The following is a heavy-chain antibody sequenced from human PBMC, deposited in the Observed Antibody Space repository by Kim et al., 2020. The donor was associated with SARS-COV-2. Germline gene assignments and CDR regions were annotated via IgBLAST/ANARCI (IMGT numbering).Heavy chain of an antibody. CDR2: IWYDGSNK. CDR3: AKDRMVRGVIIDYFDY. J-gene: IGHJ4*02. Sequence: GGSLRLSCAASGFTFSSYGMHWVRQAPGKGLEWVAVIWYDGSNKYYADSVKGRFTISRDNSKNTLYLQMNGLRAEDTAVYYCAKDRMVRGVIIDYFDYWGQGTRVTVSA. CDR1: GFTFSSYG. D-gene: IGHD3-10*01. V-gene: IGHV3-33*06.